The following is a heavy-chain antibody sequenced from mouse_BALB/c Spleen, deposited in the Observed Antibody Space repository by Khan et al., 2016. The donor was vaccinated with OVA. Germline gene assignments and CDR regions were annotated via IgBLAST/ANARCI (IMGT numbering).Heavy chain of an antibody. V-gene: IGHV2-2*02. J-gene: IGHJ3*01. CDR2: IWSGGST. CDR1: GFSLTSYG. CDR3: ASNYDYDEGLAY. Sequence: QVQLKESGPGLVQPSQSLSITCTVSGFSLTSYGVHWVRQSPGKGLEWLGVIWSGGSTDYNAAFISRLSISTDNSKSQVFFKMNSLQANDSAIYYCASNYDYDEGLAYWGQGTLVTVSA. D-gene: IGHD2-4*01.